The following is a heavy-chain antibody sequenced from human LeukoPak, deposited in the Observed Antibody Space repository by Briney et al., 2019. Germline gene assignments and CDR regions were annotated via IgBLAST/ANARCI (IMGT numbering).Heavy chain of an antibody. CDR3: AGSELPGSYLY. CDR1: GFTVSSNY. V-gene: IGHV3-53*01. CDR2: FYSGGST. Sequence: GGSLRLSCAASGFTVSSNYMSWVRQAPGKGLEWVSVFYSGGSTYYADSVKGRFTISRDNSKNTLYLQMNNLRAEDTAVYYCAGSELPGSYLYWGQGTLVTVSS. J-gene: IGHJ4*02. D-gene: IGHD3-10*01.